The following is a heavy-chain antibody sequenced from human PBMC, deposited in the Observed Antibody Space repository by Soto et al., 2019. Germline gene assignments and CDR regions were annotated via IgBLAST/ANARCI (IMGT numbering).Heavy chain of an antibody. CDR3: ARTDFWTGYKASDA. CDR1: GYSFTSYW. J-gene: IGHJ6*02. V-gene: IGHV5-10-1*01. D-gene: IGHD3-3*01. Sequence: PGESLKISCKGSGYSFTSYWISWVRQLPGKGLEWLGRIDPSDSDTNYSPSFQGHVTISADKSISTAYLQWSSLKASDTAMYYCARTDFWTGYKASDAWGQGTTVTVSS. CDR2: IDPSDSDT.